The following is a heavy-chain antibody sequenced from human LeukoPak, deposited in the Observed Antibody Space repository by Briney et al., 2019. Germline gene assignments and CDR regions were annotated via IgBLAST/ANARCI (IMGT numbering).Heavy chain of an antibody. CDR2: MSPRGGFT. CDR1: GYSFTTYC. V-gene: IGHV1-46*01. CDR3: ARGRSPAQLERDNFDY. D-gene: IGHD1-1*01. J-gene: IGHJ4*02. Sequence: GASVKVSCKASGYSFTTYCMHWVRQAPGQGLEWMGIMSPRGGFTTNAQKFQGRVTMTRDTSTSTVYMELSSLRSEDTAVYYCARGRSPAQLERDNFDYWGRGTLVTVSS.